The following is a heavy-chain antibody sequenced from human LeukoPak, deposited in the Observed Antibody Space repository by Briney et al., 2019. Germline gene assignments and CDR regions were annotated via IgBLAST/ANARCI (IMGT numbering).Heavy chain of an antibody. V-gene: IGHV4-30-4*01. CDR3: ARTIKRAYSYGTHDY. J-gene: IGHJ4*02. CDR2: ISYSGTT. D-gene: IGHD5-18*01. Sequence: PSQTLSLTCSVSGVSLSTDNYFWSWVRQPPGKGLEWIGYISYSGTTYYNPSLKSRVIISIDTPKKQFSLKLSSVTAADTAVCFCARTIKRAYSYGTHDYWGQGTLVSVSS. CDR1: GVSLSTDNYF.